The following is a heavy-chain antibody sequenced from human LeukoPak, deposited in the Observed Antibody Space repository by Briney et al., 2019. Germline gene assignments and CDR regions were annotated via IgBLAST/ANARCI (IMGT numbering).Heavy chain of an antibody. V-gene: IGHV3-23*01. J-gene: IGHJ4*02. D-gene: IGHD2-15*01. CDR3: AKDTGGSCYSAIAY. CDR2: ICGNDGKT. CDR1: GFTFSSYA. Sequence: PGGSLRLSCAASGFTFSSYAMSWVRQAPGKGLEWVSGICGNDGKTYYADSVKGRFTISRDNSKHTLHLQMNSLRAEDTALYYYAKDTGGSCYSAIAYWGQGALVTVST.